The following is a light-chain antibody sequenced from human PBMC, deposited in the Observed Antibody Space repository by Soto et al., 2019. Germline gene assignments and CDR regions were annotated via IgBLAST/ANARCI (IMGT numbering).Light chain of an antibody. V-gene: IGKV3-11*01. Sequence: EIVLTQSPATLSLSPGERATLSCRASQSVSSSLAWYQQEPGQAPRLLIYDASSRATGIPARFSGSGSGTDFTLTITSLEPEDFAVYYCQQRSSWPSLTFGGGTKVDIK. J-gene: IGKJ4*01. CDR3: QQRSSWPSLT. CDR2: DAS. CDR1: QSVSSS.